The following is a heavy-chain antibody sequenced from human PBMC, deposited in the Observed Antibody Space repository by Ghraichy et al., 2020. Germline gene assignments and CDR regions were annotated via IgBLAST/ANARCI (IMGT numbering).Heavy chain of an antibody. V-gene: IGHV5-51*01. D-gene: IGHD5-24*01. CDR1: GYSFTTYW. Sequence: GESLNISCKGSGYSFTTYWIGWVRQMPGKGLEWMGIMYPGDSDTRYSPSFQGQVTISADKSISTAYLQWSSLKASDTAIYYCARSKHYRDSYSPFDYWGQGTLVTVSS. CDR3: ARSKHYRDSYSPFDY. J-gene: IGHJ4*02. CDR2: MYPGDSDT.